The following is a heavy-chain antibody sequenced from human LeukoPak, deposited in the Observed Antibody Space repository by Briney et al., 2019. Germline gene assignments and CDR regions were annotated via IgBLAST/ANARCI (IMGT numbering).Heavy chain of an antibody. V-gene: IGHV1-18*01. CDR3: ARARSQLLYVPFFDY. J-gene: IGHJ4*02. Sequence: ASVKVSCKASGYTFTSYGISWVRQAPGQGLEWMGWISAYYGNTNYAQKLQGRVTMTTDTSTSTAYMELRSLRSDDTAVYYCARARSQLLYVPFFDYWGQGPRVTAPS. D-gene: IGHD2-2*02. CDR2: ISAYYGNT. CDR1: GYTFTSYG.